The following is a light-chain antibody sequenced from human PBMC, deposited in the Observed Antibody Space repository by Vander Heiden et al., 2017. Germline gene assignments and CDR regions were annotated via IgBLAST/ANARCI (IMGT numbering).Light chain of an antibody. J-gene: IGKJ1*01. V-gene: IGKV1-39*01. CDR2: AAS. CDR3: QQSYSTPRT. Sequence: DIQMTHPPSSLSAAVGDRGTITCRASQNICSYLNWYQQKPGKAPKLLIYAASSLQSGVPSRFSGSGSGTDFTLTISRLQPEDFATYYCQQSYSTPRTFGQGTKVEFK. CDR1: QNICSY.